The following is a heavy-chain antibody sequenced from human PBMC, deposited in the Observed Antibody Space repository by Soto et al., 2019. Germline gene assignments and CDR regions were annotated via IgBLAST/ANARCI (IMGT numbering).Heavy chain of an antibody. J-gene: IGHJ6*03. CDR3: ARNYDILTGYPHYYYYYMDV. D-gene: IGHD3-9*01. CDR1: GGSISSNY. Sequence: SETLSLTCTVSGGSISSNYWSWIRQPPGKGLEWIGYIYYSGSTNYNPSLKSRVTISVDTSKNQFSLKLSSVTAADTAVYYCARNYDILTGYPHYYYYYMDVWGKGTTVTVSS. CDR2: IYYSGST. V-gene: IGHV4-59*01.